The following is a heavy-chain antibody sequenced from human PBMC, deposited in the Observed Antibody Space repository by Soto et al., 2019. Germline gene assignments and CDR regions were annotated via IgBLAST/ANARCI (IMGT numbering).Heavy chain of an antibody. CDR2: ISAYTANT. Sequence: QVQLVQSGAEVKKPGASVKVSCKASGYTFTSFGIHWVRQAPGQGLEWMGWISAYTANTDYAQNLHGRITMTTGTSASTAYRALSSLRSDDTAVYYCASGRDYDSSGLGYWGQGTLVTVSS. V-gene: IGHV1-18*01. J-gene: IGHJ4*02. CDR1: GYTFTSFG. D-gene: IGHD3-22*01. CDR3: ASGRDYDSSGLGY.